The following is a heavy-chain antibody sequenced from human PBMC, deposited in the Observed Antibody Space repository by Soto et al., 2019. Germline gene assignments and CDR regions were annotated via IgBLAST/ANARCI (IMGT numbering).Heavy chain of an antibody. J-gene: IGHJ3*02. Sequence: EVQLLESGGGLVQPGGSLRLSCAASGFTFSRYGMSWVRQAPGKGLEWVSAISGSGGSTYYADSVKGRFTISRDNSKNTLYPQMNSLRAEDTAVYYCAKSGSGWYHAFDIWGQGTMVTVSS. D-gene: IGHD6-19*01. V-gene: IGHV3-23*01. CDR1: GFTFSRYG. CDR3: AKSGSGWYHAFDI. CDR2: ISGSGGST.